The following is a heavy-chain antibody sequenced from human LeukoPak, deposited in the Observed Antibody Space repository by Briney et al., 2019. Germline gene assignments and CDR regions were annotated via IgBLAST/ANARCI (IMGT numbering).Heavy chain of an antibody. V-gene: IGHV4-39*07. CDR2: IYYSGST. D-gene: IGHD3-16*01. CDR3: ARGWGPGDRFDP. J-gene: IGHJ5*02. CDR1: GGSISSSSYY. Sequence: PSETLSLTCTVSGGSISSSSYYWGWIRQPPGKGLEWIGSIYYSGSTYYNPSLKSRVTISVDTSKNQFSLKLSSVTAADTAVYYCARGWGPGDRFDPWGQGTLVTVSS.